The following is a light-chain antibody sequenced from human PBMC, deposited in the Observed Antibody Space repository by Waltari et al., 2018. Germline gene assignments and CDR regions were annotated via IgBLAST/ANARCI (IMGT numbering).Light chain of an antibody. CDR3: QQGYDFPCT. CDR2: RAA. CDR1: RDIANN. J-gene: IGKJ4*01. V-gene: IGKV1-6*02. Sequence: IQMTQSPSSLSASIGDTVTITCRASRDIANNLNWYQQQSGKAPKLLIYRAASLQSGVPSRFSGSGSGTDFSLTISSLQPEDFATYYCQQGYDFPCTFGRGTKVEIK.